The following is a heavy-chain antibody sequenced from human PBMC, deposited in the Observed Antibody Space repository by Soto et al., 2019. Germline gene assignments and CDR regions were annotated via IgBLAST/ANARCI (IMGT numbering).Heavy chain of an antibody. Sequence: GGSLRLSCAASGFTFSNAWMSWVRQAPGKGLEWVGRIKSKTDGGTTDYAAPVKGRFTISRDDSKNTLYLQMNSLKTEDTAVYYCTTVRRGLIAAAPFDYWGQGTLVTVSS. CDR1: GFTFSNAW. CDR2: IKSKTDGGTT. CDR3: TTVRRGLIAAAPFDY. V-gene: IGHV3-15*01. D-gene: IGHD6-13*01. J-gene: IGHJ4*02.